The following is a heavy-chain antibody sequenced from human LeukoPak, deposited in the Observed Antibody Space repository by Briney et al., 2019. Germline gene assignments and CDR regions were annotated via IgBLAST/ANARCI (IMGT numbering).Heavy chain of an antibody. V-gene: IGHV3-7*01. CDR2: IKQDGSEK. CDR3: AKGLDIVVVPAAEHHDY. D-gene: IGHD2-2*01. Sequence: GGSLRLSCAASGFTFSSYWMSWVRQAPGKGLEWVANIKQDGSEKYYVDSVKGRFTISRDNAKNSLYLQMNSLRAEDTAVYYCAKGLDIVVVPAAEHHDYWGQGTLVTVSS. J-gene: IGHJ4*02. CDR1: GFTFSSYW.